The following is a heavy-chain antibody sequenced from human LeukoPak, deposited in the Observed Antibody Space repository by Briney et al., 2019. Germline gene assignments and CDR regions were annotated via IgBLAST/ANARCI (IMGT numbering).Heavy chain of an antibody. CDR1: GGSFSGYY. J-gene: IGHJ3*02. CDR3: ARGHGYSDGSSGWPGDAFDI. V-gene: IGHV4-34*01. Sequence: PSETLSLTYAVYGGSFSGYYWSWIRQPPGKGLEWIGEINHSGSTNYNPSLKSRVTISVDTSKNQFSLKLSSVTAADTAVYYCARGHGYSDGSSGWPGDAFDIWGQGTMVTVSS. D-gene: IGHD6-19*01. CDR2: INHSGST.